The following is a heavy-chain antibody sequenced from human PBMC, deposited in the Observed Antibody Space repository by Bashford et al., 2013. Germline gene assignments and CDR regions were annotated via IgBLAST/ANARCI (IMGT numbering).Heavy chain of an antibody. V-gene: IGHV1-58*01. CDR3: AAAFIGVYYDSGNYYTDYYYGMDV. J-gene: IGHJ6*02. Sequence: SVKVSCKASGFTFSTSAVQWVRQARGQRLEWIGWIVFGSGNTNYAQKLQERVTITRDMSTNTAYMELSSLRSEDTAVYYCAAAFIGVYYDSGNYYTDYYYGMDVWGQGTTVTVSS. CDR2: IVFGSGNT. CDR1: GFTFSTSA. D-gene: IGHD3-10*01.